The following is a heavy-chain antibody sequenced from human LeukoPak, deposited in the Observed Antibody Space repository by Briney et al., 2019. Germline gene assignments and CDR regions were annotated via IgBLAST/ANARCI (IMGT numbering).Heavy chain of an antibody. CDR2: ISYDGSNK. V-gene: IGHV3-30-3*01. D-gene: IGHD1-26*01. CDR3: ARESLLRGIVGATVSWFDP. Sequence: GGSLRLSCAASGFTFSSYAMHWVRQAPGKALEWVAVISYDGSNKYYADSVKSRFTISRDNSKNTLYLQMNSLRAEDTAVYYCARESLLRGIVGATVSWFDPWGRGTLVTVSS. J-gene: IGHJ5*02. CDR1: GFTFSSYA.